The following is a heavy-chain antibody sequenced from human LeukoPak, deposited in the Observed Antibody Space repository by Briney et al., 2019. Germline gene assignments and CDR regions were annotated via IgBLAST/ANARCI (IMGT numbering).Heavy chain of an antibody. CDR2: INLSGST. V-gene: IGHV4-34*01. CDR3: ARGPREQQLVSVDY. CDR1: GGSFSGYY. J-gene: IGHJ4*02. D-gene: IGHD6-13*01. Sequence: PAETLSLTCAVYGGSFSGYYWSWIRPPAGKGLEWIGEINLSGSTHYKPSLESRVTISVDTSKNQFSLKLSSVTAADTAVYYCARGPREQQLVSVDYWGQGTLVTVSS.